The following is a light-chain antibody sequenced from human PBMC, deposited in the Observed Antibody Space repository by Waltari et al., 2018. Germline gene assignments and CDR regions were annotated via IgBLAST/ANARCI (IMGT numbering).Light chain of an antibody. CDR1: QSLSTAQ. CDR3: QHYGNSVT. J-gene: IGKJ4*01. V-gene: IGKV3-20*01. CDR2: GAS. Sequence: EIELTQSPGALFLSPGERATLSCRASQSLSTAQLAWYKQRPGQAPSLVIHGASNRASGIPERFSGSGSGTVFTRTITRLEPEDFAVYYCQHYGNSVTFGGGTKVEIK.